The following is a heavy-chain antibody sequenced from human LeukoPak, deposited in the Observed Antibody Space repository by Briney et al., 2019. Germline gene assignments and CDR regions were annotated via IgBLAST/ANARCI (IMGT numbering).Heavy chain of an antibody. CDR3: ANWIEGRHERFDY. CDR2: ISSSSSYI. CDR1: GFTFSSYS. J-gene: IGHJ4*02. D-gene: IGHD1-1*01. V-gene: IGHV3-21*04. Sequence: GGSLRLSCAASGFTFSSYSMNWVRQAPGKGLEWVSSISSSSSYIYYADSVKGRFTISRDNSMNTLYLQMTSLRVEDTVVYYCANWIEGRHERFDYWGQGTLVTVSS.